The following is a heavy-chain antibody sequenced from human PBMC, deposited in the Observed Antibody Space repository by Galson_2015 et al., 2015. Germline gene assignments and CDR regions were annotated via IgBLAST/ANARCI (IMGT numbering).Heavy chain of an antibody. CDR2: FGPEDGET. CDR3: AGGRPSCYSYYFDV. D-gene: IGHD2-15*01. CDR1: GFTLTDLS. J-gene: IGHJ6*03. V-gene: IGHV1-24*01. Sequence: SVKVSCKASGFTLTDLSMHWVRQAPGKGLEWMGGFGPEDGETIYAQKFQGRVTMTEDTSTDTAYMELSSLRSEDTAVYYCAGGRPSCYSYYFDVWGQGTTVTVSS.